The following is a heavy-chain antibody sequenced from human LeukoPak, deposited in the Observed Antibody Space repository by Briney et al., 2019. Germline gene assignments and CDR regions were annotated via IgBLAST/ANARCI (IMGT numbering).Heavy chain of an antibody. CDR2: INHSGST. CDR1: VESFSGYY. CDR3: ARGYYGSGSHCCHMDV. Sequence: SETLSLTCAVYVESFSGYYWSWIRQPPGKGLEWIGEINHSGSTNYNSSLKSRVTISVDTSKNQFSLKLSSVTAADTAVYYCARGYYGSGSHCCHMDVWGKGTTITVS. V-gene: IGHV4-34*01. J-gene: IGHJ6*03. D-gene: IGHD3-10*01.